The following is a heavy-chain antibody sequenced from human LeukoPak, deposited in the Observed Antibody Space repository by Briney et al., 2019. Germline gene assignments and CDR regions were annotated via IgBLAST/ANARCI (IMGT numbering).Heavy chain of an antibody. CDR3: ARCGDGLPCPFDN. J-gene: IGHJ4*02. CDR2: ISSTSSTK. V-gene: IGHV3-11*04. D-gene: IGHD3-10*01. CDR1: GFTFSDYY. Sequence: GGSLRLSCAASGFTFSDYYMSWIRQAPGKGLAWVSYISSTSSTKYYADSVKGRFTISRDNAKNSLYLQMNSLRAEDTAMYYCARCGDGLPCPFDNWGQGTLVTVSS.